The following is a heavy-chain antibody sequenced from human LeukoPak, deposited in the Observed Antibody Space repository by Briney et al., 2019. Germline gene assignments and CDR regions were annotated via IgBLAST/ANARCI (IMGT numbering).Heavy chain of an antibody. J-gene: IGHJ6*02. Sequence: ASVKVSCKASGYTFTSYAMNWVRQAPGQGLEWMGWINTNTGNPTYAQGFTGRFVFSLDTSVTTAYLQISSLKAEDTAVYYCARDWGSVVVAAITGYYYGMDVWGQGTTVTVSS. D-gene: IGHD2-15*01. CDR2: INTNTGNP. V-gene: IGHV7-4-1*02. CDR3: ARDWGSVVVAAITGYYYGMDV. CDR1: GYTFTSYA.